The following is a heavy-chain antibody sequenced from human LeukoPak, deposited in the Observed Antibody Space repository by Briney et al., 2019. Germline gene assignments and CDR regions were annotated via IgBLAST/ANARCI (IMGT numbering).Heavy chain of an antibody. V-gene: IGHV3-23*01. CDR3: ARRIGGTKDY. D-gene: IGHD3-3*01. CDR2: IDGGGGGT. J-gene: IGHJ4*02. CDR1: GFTFSSYW. Sequence: GGSLRLSCTASGFTFSSYWMTWVRQAPGKGPEWVSSIDGGGGGTDYADSVRGRFTISRDNFKNTSYLQMNSLRADDTAVYYCARRIGGTKDYWGQGAQVTVSS.